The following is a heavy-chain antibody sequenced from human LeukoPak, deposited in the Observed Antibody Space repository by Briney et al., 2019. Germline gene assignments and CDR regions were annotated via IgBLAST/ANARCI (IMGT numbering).Heavy chain of an antibody. V-gene: IGHV1-69*13. J-gene: IGHJ3*02. CDR1: GGTFSSYA. CDR3: ARGTYYYDSSGYYFADDAFDI. Sequence: SVKVSCKASGGTFSSYAISWVRQAPGQGLEWMGGIIPIFGTANYAQKFQGRVTITADESTSTAYMELSSLRFEDTAVYYCARGTYYYDSSGYYFADDAFDIWGQGTMVTVSS. CDR2: IIPIFGTA. D-gene: IGHD3-22*01.